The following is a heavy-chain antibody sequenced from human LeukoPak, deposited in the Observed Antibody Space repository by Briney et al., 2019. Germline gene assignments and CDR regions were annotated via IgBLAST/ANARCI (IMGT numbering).Heavy chain of an antibody. V-gene: IGHV4-4*07. J-gene: IGHJ3*02. CDR1: GGSISSYY. CDR2: IYTSGST. CDR3: ARSNWAQSNAFDI. D-gene: IGHD7-27*01. Sequence: SETLSLTCTVSGGSISSYYWSWIRQPPGQGLEWIGRIYTSGSTNYNPSLKSRVTMSVDTSKNQFSLKLSSVTAADTAVYYCARSNWAQSNAFDIWGQGTMVTVSS.